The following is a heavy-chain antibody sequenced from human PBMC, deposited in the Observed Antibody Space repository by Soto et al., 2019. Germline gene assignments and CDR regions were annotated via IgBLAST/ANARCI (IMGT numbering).Heavy chain of an antibody. J-gene: IGHJ4*02. Sequence: GALSNPLARSGFPLSSFSHKLGRQAPGEGAGWVSAISGSGGSTYYADSVKGRFTISRDNSKNTLYLQMNSLRAEDTAVYYCAKDSSVRITMIVVVPYFDYWGQGTLVTVSS. CDR1: GFPLSSFS. CDR3: AKDSSVRITMIVVVPYFDY. CDR2: ISGSGGST. D-gene: IGHD3-22*01. V-gene: IGHV3-23*01.